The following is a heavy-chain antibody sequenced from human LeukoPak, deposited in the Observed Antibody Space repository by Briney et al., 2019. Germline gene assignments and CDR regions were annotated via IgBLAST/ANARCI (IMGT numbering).Heavy chain of an antibody. V-gene: IGHV3-7*01. D-gene: IGHD5-12*01. CDR3: VRDGGVSGYDLLDY. CDR1: GFTFSNYW. CDR2: INQDGSEE. Sequence: GGSLRLSCAASGFTFSNYWMTWVRQAPGKGLEWVAHINQDGSEEHYMDSAKARFTISRDNAKNSLTLQMNSLRAEDTAVYYCVRDGGVSGYDLLDYWGQGTLVTVSS. J-gene: IGHJ4*02.